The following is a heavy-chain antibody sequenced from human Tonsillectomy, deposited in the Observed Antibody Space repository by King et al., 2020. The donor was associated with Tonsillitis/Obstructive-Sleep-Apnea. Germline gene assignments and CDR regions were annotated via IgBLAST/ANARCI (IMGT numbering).Heavy chain of an antibody. CDR2: ISAHNGHT. J-gene: IGHJ4*02. D-gene: IGHD3-22*01. CDR1: GYTFTNYG. V-gene: IGHV1-18*01. CDR3: ARDSMSHYYDSSAYYTFNY. Sequence: QLVQSGAEVKKPGASVKVSCKASGYTFTNYGISWVRQAPGQGLEWMAWISAHNGHTNYAQKFQGRVTMTTDASTSTAYMELRSLGSDDTAVYYCARDSMSHYYDSSAYYTFNYWGQGTLVTVSS.